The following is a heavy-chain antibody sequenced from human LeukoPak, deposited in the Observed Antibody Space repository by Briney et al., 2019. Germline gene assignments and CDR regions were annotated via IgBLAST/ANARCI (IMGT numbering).Heavy chain of an antibody. J-gene: IGHJ3*02. CDR2: IYHSGST. CDR1: GGSISSSNW. CDR3: ARAVDYYDSSGYAFDI. Sequence: PSGTLSLTCGASGGSISSSNWWSWVRQPPGKGLEWIGEIYHSGSTNYNPSLKSRVTISVDKSKNQFSLKLSSVTAADTAVYYCARAVDYYDSSGYAFDIWGQGTMVTVSS. D-gene: IGHD3-22*01. V-gene: IGHV4-4*02.